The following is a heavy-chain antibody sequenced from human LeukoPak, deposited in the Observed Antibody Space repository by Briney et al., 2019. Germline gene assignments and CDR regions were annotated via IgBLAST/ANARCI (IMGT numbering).Heavy chain of an antibody. D-gene: IGHD6-19*01. CDR1: GYTFTNFG. CDR3: ARAGGWAREDYKADAFDI. CDR2: ISAYNGNT. V-gene: IGHV1-18*01. J-gene: IGHJ3*02. Sequence: GASVKVSCKASGYTFTNFGISWVRQAPGQGLEWMGWISAYNGNTNYAQKVQDRVTMTTDTSTSTAYMELRSLRSDGTAVYYCARAGGWAREDYKADAFDIWGQGTMVTVSS.